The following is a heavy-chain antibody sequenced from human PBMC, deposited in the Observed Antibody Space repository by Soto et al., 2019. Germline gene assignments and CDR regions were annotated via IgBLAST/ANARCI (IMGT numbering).Heavy chain of an antibody. CDR3: AKALYGTYYYYGMDV. CDR2: ISGSGGST. Sequence: LRLSCAASGFTFSSYAMSWVRQAPGKGLEWVSAISGSGGSTYYADAVKGRFTISRDNSKNTLYLQMNSLRAEDTAVYYCAKALYGTYYYYGMDVWGQGTTVTVSS. V-gene: IGHV3-23*01. CDR1: GFTFSSYA. D-gene: IGHD1-1*01. J-gene: IGHJ6*02.